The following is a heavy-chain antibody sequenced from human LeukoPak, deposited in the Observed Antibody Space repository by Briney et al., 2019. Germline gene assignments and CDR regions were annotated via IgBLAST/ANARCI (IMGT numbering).Heavy chain of an antibody. Sequence: SETLSLTCTVSGGSISSSSYYWGWIRQPPGKGQEWIGSIYYSGSTYYNPSLKSRVTISVDTSKNQFSLKLSSVTAADTAVYYCATPPTLRGTNGVWSYWGQGTLVTVSS. J-gene: IGHJ4*02. CDR3: ATPPTLRGTNGVWSY. CDR2: IYYSGST. CDR1: GGSISSSSYY. D-gene: IGHD2-8*01. V-gene: IGHV4-39*01.